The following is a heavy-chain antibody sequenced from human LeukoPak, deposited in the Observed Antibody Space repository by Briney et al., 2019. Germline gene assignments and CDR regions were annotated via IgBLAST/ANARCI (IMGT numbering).Heavy chain of an antibody. Sequence: PSETLSLTCTVSGGSISSYYWSWIRQPPGKGLEWIGYIYYSGSTNYNPSLKSRVTISVDTSKNQFSLKLSSVTAADTAVYYCARVTYDILTGYSQEDYYYYYYMDVWGKGTTVTVSS. V-gene: IGHV4-59*01. CDR1: GGSISSYY. CDR3: ARVTYDILTGYSQEDYYYYYYMDV. J-gene: IGHJ6*03. CDR2: IYYSGST. D-gene: IGHD3-9*01.